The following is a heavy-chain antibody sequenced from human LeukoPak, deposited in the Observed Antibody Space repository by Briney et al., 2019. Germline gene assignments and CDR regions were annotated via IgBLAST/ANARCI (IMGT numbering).Heavy chain of an antibody. CDR2: ISSSSSYI. CDR3: ARDDLYGDYEMSPFDY. V-gene: IGHV3-21*01. Sequence: GGSLRLSCAASGFTFSSCSMNWVRQAPGKGLEWVSSISSSSSYIYYADSVKGRFTISRDNAKNSLYLQMNSLRAEDTAVYYCARDDLYGDYEMSPFDYWGQGTLVTVSS. J-gene: IGHJ4*02. D-gene: IGHD4-17*01. CDR1: GFTFSSCS.